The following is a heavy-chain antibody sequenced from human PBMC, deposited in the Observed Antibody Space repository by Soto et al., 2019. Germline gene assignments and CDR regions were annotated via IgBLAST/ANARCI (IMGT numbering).Heavy chain of an antibody. CDR2: INPNSGGT. D-gene: IGHD3-9*01. Sequence: AAVKVACKGSGYTLTGYYMHWVRQAPGQGLEWMGWINPNSGGTNYAQKFQGRVTMTRDTSISTAYMELSRLRSDDTAVYYCARVYFDWLSEGFSCFDPWGQGSLFPLSS. CDR1: GYTLTGYY. V-gene: IGHV1-2*02. J-gene: IGHJ5*02. CDR3: ARVYFDWLSEGFSCFDP.